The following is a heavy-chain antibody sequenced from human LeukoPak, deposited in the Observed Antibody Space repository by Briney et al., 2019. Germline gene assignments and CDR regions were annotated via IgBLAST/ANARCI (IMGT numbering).Heavy chain of an antibody. D-gene: IGHD6-13*01. V-gene: IGHV1-2*02. J-gene: IGHJ5*02. Sequence: GASVKVSCKASGYTFTGYYMHWVRQAPGQGLEWMGWINPNSGGTNYAQKFQGRVTMTRDTSISTAYMELSRLRSDDTAVYYCASILAAAGPNWFDPWGQGTLVTVSS. CDR3: ASILAAAGPNWFDP. CDR2: INPNSGGT. CDR1: GYTFTGYY.